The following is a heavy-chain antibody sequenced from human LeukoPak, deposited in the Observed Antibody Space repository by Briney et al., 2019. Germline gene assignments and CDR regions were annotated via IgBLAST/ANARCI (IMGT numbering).Heavy chain of an antibody. V-gene: IGHV1-8*03. CDR2: MNPNSGNT. CDR1: GYTFTSYD. Sequence: ASVKVSCKASGYTFTSYDINWVRQATGQGLEWMGWMNPNSGNTGYAQKFQGRVTITRNTSISTAYMELSSLRSDDTAVYYCARGRLTPERFGELFLSYWGQGTLVTVSS. D-gene: IGHD3-10*01. J-gene: IGHJ4*02. CDR3: ARGRLTPERFGELFLSY.